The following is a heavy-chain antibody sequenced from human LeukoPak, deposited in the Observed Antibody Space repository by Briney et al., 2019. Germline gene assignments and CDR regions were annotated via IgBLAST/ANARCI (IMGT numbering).Heavy chain of an antibody. J-gene: IGHJ4*02. D-gene: IGHD2-2*02. CDR3: AKGPLAEYCSSTSCYTLDY. Sequence: GGSLRLSCAASGFTFSSYGMHWVRQAPGKGLEWVAFTRYDGSNKYYADSVKGRFTISRDNSKNTLYLQMNSLRAEDTAVYYCAKGPLAEYCSSTSCYTLDYWGQGTLVTVSS. V-gene: IGHV3-30*02. CDR2: TRYDGSNK. CDR1: GFTFSSYG.